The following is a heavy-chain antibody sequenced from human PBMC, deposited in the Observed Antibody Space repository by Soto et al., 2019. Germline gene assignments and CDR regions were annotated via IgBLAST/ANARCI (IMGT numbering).Heavy chain of an antibody. D-gene: IGHD2-15*01. V-gene: IGHV3-11*01. Sequence: GGSLRLSCAASGFTFSDYYMSWIRQAPGKGLEWVSYISSSGSTIYYADSVKGRFTISRDNAKNSLYLQMNSLRAEDTAVYYCARGVCSGGSSYYYYYYMDVWGKGTTVTVSS. CDR3: ARGVCSGGSSYYYYYYMDV. CDR1: GFTFSDYY. J-gene: IGHJ6*03. CDR2: ISSSGSTI.